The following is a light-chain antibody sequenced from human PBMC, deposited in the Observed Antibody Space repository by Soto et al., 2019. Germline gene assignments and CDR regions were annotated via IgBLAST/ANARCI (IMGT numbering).Light chain of an antibody. CDR3: QQLNSYLPLT. J-gene: IGKJ4*01. CDR2: AAS. CDR1: QGISSY. Sequence: IQLTQSPSSLSASVGDRVTITCRASQGISSYLAWYQQKPGKAPKLLIYAASTLQSGVPSRFSGSGSGTDFTLTTSSLQPEDFATYYCQQLNSYLPLTFGGGTKVEIK. V-gene: IGKV1-9*01.